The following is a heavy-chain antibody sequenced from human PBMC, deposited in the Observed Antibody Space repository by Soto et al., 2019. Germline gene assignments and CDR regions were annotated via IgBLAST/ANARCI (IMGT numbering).Heavy chain of an antibody. CDR3: ARGHRSGYWQFFDP. CDR2: IYYSGST. V-gene: IGHV4-59*01. Sequence: SETLSLTCTVSGGSISSYYWSWNRQPPGKGLEWIGYIYYSGSTNYNPSLKSRVTISVDTSKNQFSLKLSSVTAADTAVYYCARGHRSGYWQFFDPWGQRTLVTVSS. D-gene: IGHD3-22*01. J-gene: IGHJ5*02. CDR1: GGSISSYY.